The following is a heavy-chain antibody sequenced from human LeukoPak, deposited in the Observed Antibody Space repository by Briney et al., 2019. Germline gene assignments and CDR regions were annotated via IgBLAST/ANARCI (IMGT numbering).Heavy chain of an antibody. V-gene: IGHV4-38-2*02. CDR2: IYNSGRT. D-gene: IGHD2-15*01. Sequence: PSETLSLTCTVSGYSISSGFYWGWIRPPTGKGLEWIGRIYNSGRTYYNPSLERRVTISGDTCKNQMSLNVISVTAADTAVYYCARGVVYCSGGRCPFDYWGRGTQVTVSS. J-gene: IGHJ4*01. CDR1: GYSISSGFY. CDR3: ARGVVYCSGGRCPFDY.